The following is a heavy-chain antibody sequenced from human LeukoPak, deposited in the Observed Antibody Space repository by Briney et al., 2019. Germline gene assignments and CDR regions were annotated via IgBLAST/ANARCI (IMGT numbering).Heavy chain of an antibody. CDR2: IYYSGST. J-gene: IGHJ4*02. Sequence: SQTLSLTCTVSGGSISSGGYYWSWIRQHPGKGLEWNGYIYYSGSTYYNPSLKSRVTISVDTSKNQFSLKLSSVTAADTAVYYCARAYRGYCSGGSCPFDYWGQGTLVTVSS. CDR3: ARAYRGYCSGGSCPFDY. V-gene: IGHV4-31*03. D-gene: IGHD2-15*01. CDR1: GGSISSGGYY.